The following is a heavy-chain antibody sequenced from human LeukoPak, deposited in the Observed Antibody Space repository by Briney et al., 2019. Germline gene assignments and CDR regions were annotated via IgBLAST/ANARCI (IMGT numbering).Heavy chain of an antibody. CDR1: GLTVSSNY. CDR2: IYAGGDT. V-gene: IGHV3-53*01. D-gene: IGHD3-16*01. Sequence: GGSLRLSCAASGLTVSSNYMSWVRQAPGKGLEWVSNIYAGGDTHYADSVRGRFTISRDNSNITLYLQMNSLRAEDTAVYYCARYTFRAVDIWGQGTMVTVSS. J-gene: IGHJ3*02. CDR3: ARYTFRAVDI.